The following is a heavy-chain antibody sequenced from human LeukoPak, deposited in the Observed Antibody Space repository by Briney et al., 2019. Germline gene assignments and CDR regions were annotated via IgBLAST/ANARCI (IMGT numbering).Heavy chain of an antibody. Sequence: GGSLRLSCAASGFTFSSDWMHWVRQAPGEGLVWVSRINSDGSTTNYVDSVKGRFTISRDNAKNTLYLQMNNLRAEDTAVYYCAKDYSSGWYLNYWGQGTLVTVSS. V-gene: IGHV3-74*01. J-gene: IGHJ4*02. CDR3: AKDYSSGWYLNY. D-gene: IGHD6-19*01. CDR2: INSDGSTT. CDR1: GFTFSSDW.